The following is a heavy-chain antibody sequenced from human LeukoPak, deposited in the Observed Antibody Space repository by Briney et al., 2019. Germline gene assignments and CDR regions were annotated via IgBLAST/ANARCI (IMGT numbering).Heavy chain of an antibody. Sequence: PSETLSLTCAVYGGSFSDYSWSWIRQPPGKGLEWVGEITPSGGTNHNPSLMSRVIMSVDTSKNQFSLKVSSVTAADTAVYYCARWYSSGWPKGAVDIWGQGTMVTVSS. CDR3: ARWYSSGWPKGAVDI. CDR1: GGSFSDYS. J-gene: IGHJ3*02. CDR2: ITPSGGT. V-gene: IGHV4-34*01. D-gene: IGHD6-19*01.